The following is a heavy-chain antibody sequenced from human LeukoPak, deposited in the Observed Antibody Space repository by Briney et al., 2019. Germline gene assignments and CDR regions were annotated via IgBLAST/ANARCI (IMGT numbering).Heavy chain of an antibody. V-gene: IGHV4-34*01. J-gene: IGHJ4*02. CDR3: ARGLGARDY. CDR2: INHSRST. D-gene: IGHD1-26*01. CDR1: GGSFSGYY. Sequence: PSETLSLTCAVYGGSFSGYYWSWIRQPPGKGLEWIGEINHSRSTNYNPSLKSRVTISVDTSKNQFSLKLSSVTAADTAVYYCARGLGARDYWGQGTLVTVSS.